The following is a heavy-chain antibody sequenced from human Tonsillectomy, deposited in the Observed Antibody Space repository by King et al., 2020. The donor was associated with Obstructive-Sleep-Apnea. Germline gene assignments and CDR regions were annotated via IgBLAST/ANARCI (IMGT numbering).Heavy chain of an antibody. J-gene: IGHJ5*02. CDR3: ARDRYYSDSSGYLNWFDP. V-gene: IGHV1-69*10. CDR2: IIPILGIA. D-gene: IGHD3-22*01. Sequence: QLVQSGAEVKKPGSSVKVSCKASGGTFSSYAISWVRQAPGQGLEWMGGIIPILGIANYAQKFQGRVTITADKYTSTAYMELSSLRSEDTAVYYCARDRYYSDSSGYLNWFDPWGQGTLVTVSS. CDR1: GGTFSSYA.